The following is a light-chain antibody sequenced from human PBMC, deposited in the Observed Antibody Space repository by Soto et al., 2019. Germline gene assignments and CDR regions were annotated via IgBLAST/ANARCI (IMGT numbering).Light chain of an antibody. CDR1: SSDVGGYNY. Sequence: QSALTQPASVSGSPGQSITISCTGTSSDVGGYNYVSWYQQHPGKAPKLKIYEVSNRPSGVSNRFSGSKSGNTASLTISGLQAEDEADYYCSSYTSNTTHVVFGGGTKVTVL. CDR2: EVS. V-gene: IGLV2-14*01. CDR3: SSYTSNTTHVV. J-gene: IGLJ2*01.